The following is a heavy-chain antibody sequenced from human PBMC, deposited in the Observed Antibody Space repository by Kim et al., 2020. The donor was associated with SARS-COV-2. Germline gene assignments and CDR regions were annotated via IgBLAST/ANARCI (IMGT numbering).Heavy chain of an antibody. CDR2: VSSSSTYI. V-gene: IGHV3-21*01. CDR3: ARDSVAAAGTDAFDI. J-gene: IGHJ3*02. D-gene: IGHD6-13*01. CDR1: GFSFSSYS. Sequence: GGSLRLSCAASGFSFSSYSMNWVRQAPGTGLEWVSSVSSSSTYIYYAESVKGRFTITRDNAKNSLYLQMNSLRAEDTAVYYCARDSVAAAGTDAFDIWGQGTMVTVSS.